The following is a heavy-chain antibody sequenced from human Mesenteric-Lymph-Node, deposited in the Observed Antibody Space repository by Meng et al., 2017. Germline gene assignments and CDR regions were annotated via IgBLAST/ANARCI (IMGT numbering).Heavy chain of an antibody. CDR3: ARGPGMVRGVIIKTIDY. CDR2: INHSGST. J-gene: IGHJ4*02. V-gene: IGHV4-34*01. Sequence: SETLSLTCAVYGGSFSGYYWSWIRQPPGKGLEWIGEINHSGSTNYNPSLKSRVTISVDTSKNQFSLKLSSVTAADTAVYYCARGPGMVRGVIIKTIDYWGQGTLVTVSS. CDR1: GGSFSGYY. D-gene: IGHD3-10*01.